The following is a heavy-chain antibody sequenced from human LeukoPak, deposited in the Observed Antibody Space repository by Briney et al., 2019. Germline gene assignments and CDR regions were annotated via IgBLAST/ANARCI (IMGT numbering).Heavy chain of an antibody. CDR2: IYYSGST. V-gene: IGHV4-59*01. CDR1: GGSISSYY. CDR3: ARNVGPFDY. D-gene: IGHD1-1*01. J-gene: IGHJ4*02. Sequence: SETLSLTCTVSGGSISSYYWSWIRQPPGKGLEWIGYIYYSGSTNYNPSLKSRVTISADTSKNQFSLKLSSVTAADTAVYYCARNVGPFDYWGQGTLVTVSS.